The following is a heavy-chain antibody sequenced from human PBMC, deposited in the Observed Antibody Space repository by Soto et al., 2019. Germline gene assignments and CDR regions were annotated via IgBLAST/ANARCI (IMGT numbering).Heavy chain of an antibody. J-gene: IGHJ4*02. Sequence: GESLKISCAASGFTFSSYAMSWVRQAPGKGLEWVSAISGSGGSTYYADSVKGRFTISRDNSKNTLYLQMNSLRAEDTAVYYCAKVSIAAAGSFDYWGQGTLVTVSS. CDR1: GFTFSSYA. V-gene: IGHV3-23*01. D-gene: IGHD6-13*01. CDR3: AKVSIAAAGSFDY. CDR2: ISGSGGST.